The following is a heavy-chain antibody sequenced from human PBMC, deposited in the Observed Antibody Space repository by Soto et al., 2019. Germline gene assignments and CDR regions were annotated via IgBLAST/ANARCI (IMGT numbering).Heavy chain of an antibody. V-gene: IGHV4-31*03. CDR1: GISITSRSNC. Sequence: SETLSLTCTVSGISITSRSNCWTWIRQRPGKGLEWLGFIYNSGTTYYSPSLKSRLTLSIDTSKNQISLKLSSVTAADTAVYYCASDGYSYGYRTYFFHSWGQATLVTGPS. J-gene: IGHJ4*02. D-gene: IGHD5-18*01. CDR2: IYNSGTT. CDR3: ASDGYSYGYRTYFFHS.